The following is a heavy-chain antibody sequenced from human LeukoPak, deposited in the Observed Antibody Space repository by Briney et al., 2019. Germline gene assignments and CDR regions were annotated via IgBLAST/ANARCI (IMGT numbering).Heavy chain of an antibody. D-gene: IGHD3-22*01. CDR3: ARVRGYYYDSSGYWPD. V-gene: IGHV3-21*01. Sequence: GGSLRLSCAASGFTFSSYSMNWVRQAPGKGLEWVSSISSSSSYIYYADSVKGRFTISRDNAKNSLYLQMNSLRAEDTAVYYCARVRGYYYDSSGYWPDWGQGTLVTVSS. CDR1: GFTFSSYS. CDR2: ISSSSSYI. J-gene: IGHJ4*02.